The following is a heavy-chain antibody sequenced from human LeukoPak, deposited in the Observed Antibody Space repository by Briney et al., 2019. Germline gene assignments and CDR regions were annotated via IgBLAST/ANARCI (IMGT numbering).Heavy chain of an antibody. V-gene: IGHV3-33*06. J-gene: IGHJ4*02. D-gene: IGHD4-17*01. CDR1: GFTFSSYG. CDR3: AKYGDYKDFDY. Sequence: GKSLRLSCAASGFTFSSYGMHWVRQAPGKGLEWVAVIWYDGSNKYYADSVKGRFTISGDNSKNTLYLQMSSLSPEDTAVYYCAKYGDYKDFDYWGQGTLVTVSS. CDR2: IWYDGSNK.